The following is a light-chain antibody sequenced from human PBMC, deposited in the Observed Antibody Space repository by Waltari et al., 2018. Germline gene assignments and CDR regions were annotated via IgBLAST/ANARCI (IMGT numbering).Light chain of an antibody. CDR2: GVS. CDR3: QHYVRLPAT. J-gene: IGKJ1*01. CDR1: QSVSGS. Sequence: EILLTQSPGTLPLSPGDRPTLSCRASQSVSGSLAWYQQKAGQAPRLLIYGVSSRATGIPERFSGSGSGTDFSLTISRLEPEDFAVYYCQHYVRLPATFGQGTKVEIK. V-gene: IGKV3-20*01.